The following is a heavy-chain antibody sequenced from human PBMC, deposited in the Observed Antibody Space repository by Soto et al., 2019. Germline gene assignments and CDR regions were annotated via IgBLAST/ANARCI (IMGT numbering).Heavy chain of an antibody. Sequence: PRESLKISCKGSGDKFNTYWINWVRQMPGKGLEWMGRIDVSDSYTNYSPSFQGHVSISADKSTSTVYLQWSSLKAADTAMYYCAKRRVGDVFAVRGQGTMVIFSS. V-gene: IGHV5-10-1*01. CDR3: AKRRVGDVFAV. J-gene: IGHJ3*01. CDR2: IDVSDSYT. CDR1: GDKFNTYW. D-gene: IGHD1-26*01.